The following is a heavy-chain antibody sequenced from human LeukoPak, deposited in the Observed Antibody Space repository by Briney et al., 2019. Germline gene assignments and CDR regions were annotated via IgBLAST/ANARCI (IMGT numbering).Heavy chain of an antibody. Sequence: SSETLSLTCAVSGGSISSSNWWSWVRQPPGKGLEWIGEIYHSGSTNYNPSLKSRVTISVDTSKNQFSLKLSSVTAADTAVYYCARGLGGWLRLFDYWGQGTLVTVSS. D-gene: IGHD6-19*01. J-gene: IGHJ4*02. CDR3: ARGLGGWLRLFDY. CDR1: GGSISSSNW. CDR2: IYHSGST. V-gene: IGHV4-4*02.